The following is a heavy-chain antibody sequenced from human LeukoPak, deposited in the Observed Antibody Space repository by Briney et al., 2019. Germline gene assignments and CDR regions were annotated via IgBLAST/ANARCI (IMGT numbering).Heavy chain of an antibody. CDR1: GGTFSSYA. D-gene: IGHD6-19*01. J-gene: IGHJ4*02. CDR2: IIPIFGTV. Sequence: SVKVSCKASGGTFSSYAISWVRQAPGQGLEWMGGIIPIFGTVNYAQKFQGRVTITADKSTSTAYMELSSLRSEDTAVYYCARGQQWLEAFDYWGLGTLVTVSS. V-gene: IGHV1-69*06. CDR3: ARGQQWLEAFDY.